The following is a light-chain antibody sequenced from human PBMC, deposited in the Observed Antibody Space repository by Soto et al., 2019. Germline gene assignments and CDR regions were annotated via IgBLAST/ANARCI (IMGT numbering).Light chain of an antibody. Sequence: QSALTQPASVSGSPGQSIAISCTGTSSDVGGYDYVSWYQQHPDKAPKLMLYEVSNRPSGVSSRFSGSKSGSTASLTISGLQAEDEGDYYCSSSTTTSTIVFGTGTKLTVL. J-gene: IGLJ1*01. CDR2: EVS. V-gene: IGLV2-14*01. CDR1: SSDVGGYDY. CDR3: SSSTTTSTIV.